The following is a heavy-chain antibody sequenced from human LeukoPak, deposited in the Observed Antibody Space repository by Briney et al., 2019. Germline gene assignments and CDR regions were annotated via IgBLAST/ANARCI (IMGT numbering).Heavy chain of an antibody. CDR1: GGSISSTNW. Sequence: PSGTLSLTCAVSGGSISSTNWWSWVRQPPGKGLEWIGEIYRSGTTNYKPSLKSRVTISLDKSRNHFSLKLTSVTAADTAVYYCARDRLGNYGDYLVWGQGTLVIVSS. V-gene: IGHV4-4*02. CDR2: IYRSGTT. CDR3: ARDRLGNYGDYLV. J-gene: IGHJ4*02. D-gene: IGHD4-17*01.